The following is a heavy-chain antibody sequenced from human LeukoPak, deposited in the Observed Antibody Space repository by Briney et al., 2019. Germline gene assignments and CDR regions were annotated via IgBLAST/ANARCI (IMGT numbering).Heavy chain of an antibody. Sequence: GASVKVSCKASGYTFTDYYIHWVRQAPGQGLEWMGWINPNSGGTNYAQKFQGRVTMTRDTSISTAYMELSRLRSDDTAVYYCARFRRGDGPFDIWGQGTMVTVSS. CDR2: INPNSGGT. CDR3: ARFRRGDGPFDI. D-gene: IGHD5-12*01. CDR1: GYTFTDYY. V-gene: IGHV1-2*02. J-gene: IGHJ3*02.